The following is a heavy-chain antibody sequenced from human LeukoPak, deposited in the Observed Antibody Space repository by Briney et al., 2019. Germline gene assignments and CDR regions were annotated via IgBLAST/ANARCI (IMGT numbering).Heavy chain of an antibody. Sequence: GSLILSCAASGFTFHDYAMPWVRQAPGKGLDWVLLISGGGSSTYSVDSVQGRFTIPRNNSKDSPYLQMNSLRTEDTALYYCATGFRYVDYWGQGTLVTVSS. CDR1: GFTFHDYA. J-gene: IGHJ4*02. V-gene: IGHV3-43*02. CDR2: ISGGGSST. CDR3: ATGFRYVDY.